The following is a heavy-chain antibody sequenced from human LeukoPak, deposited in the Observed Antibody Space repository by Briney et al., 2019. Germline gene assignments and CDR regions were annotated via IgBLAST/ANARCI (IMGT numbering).Heavy chain of an antibody. Sequence: PGGSLRLSCAASGFTVSSNYMSWVRQAPGKGLEWVSLISGDGGSTYYADSVKGRFTISRDNSKNSLYLQMNSLRTEDTALYYCAKDLPFTIFGVVTEFGAFDIWGQGTMVTVSS. J-gene: IGHJ3*02. CDR2: ISGDGGST. D-gene: IGHD3-3*01. V-gene: IGHV3-43*02. CDR3: AKDLPFTIFGVVTEFGAFDI. CDR1: GFTVSSNY.